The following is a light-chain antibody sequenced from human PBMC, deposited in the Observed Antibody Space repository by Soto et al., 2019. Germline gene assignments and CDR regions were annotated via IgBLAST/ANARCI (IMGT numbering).Light chain of an antibody. CDR3: QQYNSWPLT. Sequence: EIALTQSPGTLSLSPGERATLSCRASQSVASNCLAWYHQKPGQAPRLLIYGAFTRATGVPDRISGSGSGTEFTLTISSLQSEDFAVYYCQQYNSWPLTFGGGTKVDIK. V-gene: IGKV3D-15*01. CDR2: GAF. CDR1: QSVASN. J-gene: IGKJ4*01.